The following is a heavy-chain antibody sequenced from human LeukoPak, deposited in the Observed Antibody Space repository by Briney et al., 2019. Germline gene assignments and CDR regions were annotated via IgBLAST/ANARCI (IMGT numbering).Heavy chain of an antibody. CDR3: ASVPPFYGSGRDTRYYFDY. CDR1: GYTFTSNY. J-gene: IGHJ4*02. V-gene: IGHV1-46*01. D-gene: IGHD3-10*01. Sequence: GASVKVSCKASGYTFTSNYIHWVRQAPGQGLEWMGMIYPRDGSTSYAQKFQGRVTVTRDTSTSTVHMELSGLRSEDTAVYYCASVPPFYGSGRDTRYYFDYWGQGTLVTVSS. CDR2: IYPRDGST.